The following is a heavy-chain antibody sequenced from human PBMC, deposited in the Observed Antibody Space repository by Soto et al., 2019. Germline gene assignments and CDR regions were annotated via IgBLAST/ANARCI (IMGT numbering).Heavy chain of an antibody. Sequence: QVQLVESGGGLVKPGGSLRLSCAASGFTFSDYYMSWIRQAPGKGLEWVSYIRSSGSTIHYAASVKGRFTISRDNATTPLYLQMTTLSAEDTAVYYCARVVPPLDVCGQGTTVTVSS. CDR3: ARVVPPLDV. CDR2: IRSSGSTI. V-gene: IGHV3-11*01. CDR1: GFTFSDYY. J-gene: IGHJ6*02. D-gene: IGHD6-13*01.